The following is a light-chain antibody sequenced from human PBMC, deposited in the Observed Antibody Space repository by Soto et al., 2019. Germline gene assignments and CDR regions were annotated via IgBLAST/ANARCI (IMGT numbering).Light chain of an antibody. CDR2: DNN. Sequence: VLTQPPSVSAAPGQKVTIFFSGSSSNIGNNYVSWYQQLPGTAPKLLIYDNNKRPSGIPDRFSGSKSGTSATLGITGLQTGDEADYYCGTWDSSLSAYVFGTGTKVTVL. CDR3: GTWDSSLSAYV. V-gene: IGLV1-51*01. CDR1: SSNIGNNY. J-gene: IGLJ1*01.